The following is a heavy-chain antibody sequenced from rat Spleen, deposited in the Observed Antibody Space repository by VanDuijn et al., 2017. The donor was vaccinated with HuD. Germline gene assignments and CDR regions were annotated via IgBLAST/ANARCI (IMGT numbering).Heavy chain of an antibody. V-gene: IGHV5-19*01. CDR2: ISPSGGST. D-gene: IGHD1-1*01. CDR3: ATTPLYYSGDPYYFDY. J-gene: IGHJ2*01. CDR1: GFTFNSYG. Sequence: EVQLVESGGALVQPGRSLKLSCAASGFTFNSYGMHWIRQAPTKGLEWVASISPSGGSTFYRDSVKGRFTISRDIAKSILYLQMDSLRSEDTATYYCATTPLYYSGDPYYFDYWGQGVMVTVSS.